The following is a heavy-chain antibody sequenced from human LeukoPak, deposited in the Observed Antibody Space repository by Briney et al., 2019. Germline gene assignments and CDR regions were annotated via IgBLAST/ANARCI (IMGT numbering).Heavy chain of an antibody. V-gene: IGHV4-59*08. D-gene: IGHD3-22*01. CDR2: IYNSGST. Sequence: KPSETLSLTCPGSGGSISSYYWSWIRQPPGRGLEWIGYIYNSGSTNYNPSLKSRVTISVDTSKNQFSLKLSSVTVADTAVYYCARLGGYYDSPGYWGQGTLVTVSS. J-gene: IGHJ4*02. CDR3: ARLGGYYDSPGY. CDR1: GGSISSYY.